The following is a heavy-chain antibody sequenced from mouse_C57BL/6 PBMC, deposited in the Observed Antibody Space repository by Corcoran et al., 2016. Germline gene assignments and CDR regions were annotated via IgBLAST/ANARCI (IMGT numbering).Heavy chain of an antibody. CDR2: INTYSGVP. D-gene: IGHD2-5*01. CDR1: GYTFTTYG. Sequence: QIQLVQSGPELKKPGETVKISCKASGYTFTTYGMSWVKQAPGKGLKWMGWINTYSGVPTYADDFKGRFAFSLETSASTAYLQINNLKNEDTATYFCARLDYSNYVPLAYWGQGTLVTVSA. CDR3: ARLDYSNYVPLAY. V-gene: IGHV9-3*01. J-gene: IGHJ3*01.